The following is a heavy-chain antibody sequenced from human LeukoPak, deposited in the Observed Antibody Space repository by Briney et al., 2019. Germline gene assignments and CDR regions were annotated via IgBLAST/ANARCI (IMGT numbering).Heavy chain of an antibody. J-gene: IGHJ4*02. Sequence: GGSLRLSCAASGFTFRDYAMTWVRQAPGEGLEWVSAISGSGASTYYADSVKGRFTISRDNSKNTLYLQMNSLRAEDTAVYYRAKDTLRTTRYYHSSGYLDFWGQGTLVTVSS. D-gene: IGHD3-22*01. CDR1: GFTFRDYA. CDR3: AKDTLRTTRYYHSSGYLDF. CDR2: ISGSGAST. V-gene: IGHV3-23*01.